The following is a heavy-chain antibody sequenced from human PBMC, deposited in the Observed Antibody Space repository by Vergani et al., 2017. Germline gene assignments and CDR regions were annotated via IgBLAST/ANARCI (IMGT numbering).Heavy chain of an antibody. D-gene: IGHD4-11*01. CDR2: IYYSGST. CDR3: ARDLETTVDY. J-gene: IGHJ4*02. Sequence: QVQLQESGPGLVKPSETLSLTCTVSGGSISSSSYYWGWIRQPPGKGLEWIGSIYYSGSTYYNPSLKSRVTISVDTSKNQFSLKLSSVTAADTAVYYCARDLETTVDYWGQGTLVTVSS. V-gene: IGHV4-39*07. CDR1: GGSISSSSYY.